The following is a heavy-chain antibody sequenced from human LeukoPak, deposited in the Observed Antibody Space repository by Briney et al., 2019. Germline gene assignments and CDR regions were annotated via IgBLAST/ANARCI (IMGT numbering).Heavy chain of an antibody. Sequence: SETLSLTCTVSGGSVSSGSYYWSWIRQPPGKGLEWIAYIYYSGSTNYNPSLKSRATISVDTSKNQFSLKLSSVTAADTAVYYCARVPSSGWYGAFDIWGQGTMVNVSS. CDR2: IYYSGST. CDR3: ARVPSSGWYGAFDI. CDR1: GGSVSSGSYY. D-gene: IGHD6-19*01. V-gene: IGHV4-61*01. J-gene: IGHJ3*02.